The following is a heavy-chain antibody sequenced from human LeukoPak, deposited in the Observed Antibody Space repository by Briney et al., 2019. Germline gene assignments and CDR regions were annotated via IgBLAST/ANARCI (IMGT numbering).Heavy chain of an antibody. CDR2: ISAYNGNT. Sequence: ASVKVSCKASGYTFTSYGISWVRQAPGQGLEWMGWISAYNGNTNYAQKLQGRVTMTTDTSTSTAYMELSSLRSEDTAVYYCAAGYPSSGWFHYYYYGMDVWGQGTTVTVSS. V-gene: IGHV1-18*01. CDR3: AAGYPSSGWFHYYYYGMDV. D-gene: IGHD6-19*01. J-gene: IGHJ6*02. CDR1: GYTFTSYG.